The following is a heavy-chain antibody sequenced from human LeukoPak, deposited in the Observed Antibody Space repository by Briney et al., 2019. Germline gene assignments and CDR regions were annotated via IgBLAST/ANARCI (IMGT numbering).Heavy chain of an antibody. CDR3: ARIKWLPNYYFDY. V-gene: IGHV4-34*01. CDR2: INHTGTT. D-gene: IGHD5-12*01. J-gene: IGHJ4*02. Sequence: GSFXGXYXXWXRXXXXKXXXXFGEINHTGTTNYTPSLKSRVTISVDTSKNQFSLKLSSVTAADTAVYYCARIKWLPNYYFDYWGQGTLVTVSS. CDR1: GSFXGXY.